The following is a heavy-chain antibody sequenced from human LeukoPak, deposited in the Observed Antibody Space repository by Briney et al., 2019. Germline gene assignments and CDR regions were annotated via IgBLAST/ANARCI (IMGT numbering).Heavy chain of an antibody. CDR3: ARMYCGGTSCYRDYFYYMDV. V-gene: IGHV1-8*01. Sequence: ASVKVSCKASGYSFTSYDINWMRQAPGQGLEWMGWMNPNTGSTGYAQKFQGRVTLARNISITTAYMELSRLGSEDTAVYYCARMYCGGTSCYRDYFYYMDVWGKGTTVAVSS. J-gene: IGHJ6*03. D-gene: IGHD2-2*02. CDR1: GYSFTSYD. CDR2: MNPNTGST.